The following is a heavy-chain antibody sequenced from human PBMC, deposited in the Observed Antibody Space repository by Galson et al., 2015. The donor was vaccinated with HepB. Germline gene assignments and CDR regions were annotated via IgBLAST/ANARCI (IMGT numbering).Heavy chain of an antibody. J-gene: IGHJ4*02. CDR3: ARGGGIKVGAKDY. Sequence: SLRLSCAASGFIFSTYAMHWVRQAPGKGLEYVSTISSNGGSTYYANSVKARFTISRDNSKNTLYLQMGSLRAEDMAVYYCARGGGIKVGAKDYWGQGTLVTVSS. D-gene: IGHD1-26*01. CDR2: ISSNGGST. CDR1: GFIFSTYA. V-gene: IGHV3-64*01.